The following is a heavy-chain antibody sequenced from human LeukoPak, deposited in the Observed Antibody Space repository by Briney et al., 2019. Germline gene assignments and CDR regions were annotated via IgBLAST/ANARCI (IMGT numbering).Heavy chain of an antibody. Sequence: SVKVSYKASGGTFISYTISWVRQAPGQGREWMGRIIPILGIANYAQKFQGRVTITADKSTSTAYMELSSLRSEDTAVYYCARVTGFGELFPYNWFDPWGQGTLVTVSS. J-gene: IGHJ5*02. CDR2: IIPILGIA. V-gene: IGHV1-69*10. CDR3: ARVTGFGELFPYNWFDP. CDR1: GGTFISYT. D-gene: IGHD3-10*01.